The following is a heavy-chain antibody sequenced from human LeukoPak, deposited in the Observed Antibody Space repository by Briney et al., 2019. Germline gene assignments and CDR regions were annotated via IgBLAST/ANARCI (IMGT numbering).Heavy chain of an antibody. J-gene: IGHJ4*02. V-gene: IGHV1-2*02. Sequence: ASVNVSCKASGYTFTGYYMHWVRQAPGQGLEWMGWINPNSGGTNYAQKFQGRVTMTRDTSISTAYMELSRLRSDDTAVYYCARDSSYDSGGFYLQYYFDFWGQGTLVTVSS. CDR2: INPNSGGT. CDR1: GYTFTGYY. CDR3: ARDSSYDSGGFYLQYYFDF. D-gene: IGHD3-22*01.